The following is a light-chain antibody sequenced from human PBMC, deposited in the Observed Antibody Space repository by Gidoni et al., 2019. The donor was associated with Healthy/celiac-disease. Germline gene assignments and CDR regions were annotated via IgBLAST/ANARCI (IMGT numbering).Light chain of an antibody. V-gene: IGKV1-5*01. CDR1: QSISSW. CDR2: EAS. CDR3: QQSRT. J-gene: IGKJ1*01. Sequence: DIQMTQSPSTLSASVGDRVTITCRASQSISSWLAWYQQKPGNAPKLLIYEASSLESGVPSRCSGSGSGTEFTLTISSLQPDDFATYYCQQSRTFGQGTKVEIK.